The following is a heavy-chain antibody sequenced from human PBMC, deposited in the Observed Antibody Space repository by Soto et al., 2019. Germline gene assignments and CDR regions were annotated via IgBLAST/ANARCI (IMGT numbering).Heavy chain of an antibody. CDR3: ARAEYSSGWYRVPFDY. CDR1: GFTFSSYA. CDR2: ISYDGSNK. J-gene: IGHJ4*02. D-gene: IGHD6-19*01. Sequence: GGSLRLSCAASGFTFSSYAMHWVRQAPGKGLEWVAVISYDGSNKYYADSVKGRFTISRDNSKNTLYLQMNSLRAEDTAVYYCARAEYSSGWYRVPFDYWGQGTLVTVSS. V-gene: IGHV3-30-3*01.